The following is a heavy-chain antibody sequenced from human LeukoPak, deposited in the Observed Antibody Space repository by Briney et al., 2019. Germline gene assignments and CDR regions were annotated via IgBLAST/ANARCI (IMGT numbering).Heavy chain of an antibody. J-gene: IGHJ4*02. CDR1: GFTFSSYA. CDR3: ARGQNSNWSGVDF. CDR2: ITSAGSTT. D-gene: IGHD6-6*01. V-gene: IGHV3-74*01. Sequence: GGSLRLSCAASGFTFSSYAMSWVRQAPGKGMEWVSRITSAGSTTSYAPSVKGRFTVSRDKGKNTLYLQVNNLRAEDPGVYYCARGQNSNWSGVDFWGERTLLTLSS.